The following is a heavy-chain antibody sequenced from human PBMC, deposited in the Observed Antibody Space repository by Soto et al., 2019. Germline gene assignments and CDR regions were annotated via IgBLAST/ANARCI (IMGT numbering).Heavy chain of an antibody. V-gene: IGHV3-23*01. CDR3: AGIMTAAEHYWFGMDV. CDR1: GLTCSNYH. CDR2: ISGSGDRT. Sequence: PGGALRLSDAAAGLTCSNYHMTWVRQAPGKGLEWVSAISGSGDRTYYADSVKGRFTISRDNSKNNLYLQMSSLRAEDTALYFCAGIMTAAEHYWFGMDVCGHGTTVTVSS. D-gene: IGHD2-21*02. J-gene: IGHJ6*02.